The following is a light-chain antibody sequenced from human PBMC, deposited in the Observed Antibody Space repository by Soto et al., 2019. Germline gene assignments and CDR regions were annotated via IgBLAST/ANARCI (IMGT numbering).Light chain of an antibody. CDR2: GAS. Sequence: EILMTQSPATLSVSPGERVTLSCRASQSVSSYLAWYQQKHGQPPRLLIYGASTRATGIPARFSGSGSGTELTLTISSLQSEDFEVYEGQQYKNWPRTFGQGTKVDIK. CDR3: QQYKNWPRT. J-gene: IGKJ1*01. CDR1: QSVSSY. V-gene: IGKV3-15*01.